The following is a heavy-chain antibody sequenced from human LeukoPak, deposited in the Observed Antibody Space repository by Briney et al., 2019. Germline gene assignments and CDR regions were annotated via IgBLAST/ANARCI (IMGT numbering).Heavy chain of an antibody. CDR1: GYTFTGYY. CDR3: ARDLKSSASLED. J-gene: IGHJ4*02. Sequence: ASVKVSCKASGYTFTGYYMHWVRQAPGQGLEWMGIINPSGGSTSYAQKFQGRVTMTRDTSTSTVYMELSSLRSEDTAMYYCARDLKSSASLEDWGQGTLVTVSS. CDR2: INPSGGST. D-gene: IGHD3-22*01. V-gene: IGHV1-46*01.